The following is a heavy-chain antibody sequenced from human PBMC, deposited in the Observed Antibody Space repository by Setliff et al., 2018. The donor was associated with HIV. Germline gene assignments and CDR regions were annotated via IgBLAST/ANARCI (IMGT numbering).Heavy chain of an antibody. J-gene: IGHJ4*02. V-gene: IGHV1-69*13. CDR1: GYTFTSYG. Sequence: GASVKVSCKASGYTFTSYGISWVRQAPGQGLEWMGGTTPLLGTTNYAQKFQGRVTITADESTSTAYMELGSLRSEDTAVYYCARVGPAMIATPGLYYFDYWGQGTLVTVSS. CDR2: TTPLLGTT. CDR3: ARVGPAMIATPGLYYFDY. D-gene: IGHD3-22*01.